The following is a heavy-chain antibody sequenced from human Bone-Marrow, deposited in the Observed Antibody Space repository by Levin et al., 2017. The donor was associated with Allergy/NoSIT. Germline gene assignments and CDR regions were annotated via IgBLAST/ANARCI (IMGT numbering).Heavy chain of an antibody. CDR2: ISSSGSTI. CDR1: GFTFSDYY. D-gene: IGHD5-12*01. Sequence: PGGSLRLSCAASGFTFSDYYMSWIRQAPGKGLEWVSYISSSGSTIYYADSVKGRFTISRDNAKNSLYLQMNSLRAEDTAVYYCARVHVVGYSGYPITDYYYGMDVWGQGTTVTVSS. V-gene: IGHV3-11*01. J-gene: IGHJ6*02. CDR3: ARVHVVGYSGYPITDYYYGMDV.